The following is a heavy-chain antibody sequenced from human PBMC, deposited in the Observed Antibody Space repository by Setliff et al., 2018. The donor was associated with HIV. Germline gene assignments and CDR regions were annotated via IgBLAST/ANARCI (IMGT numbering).Heavy chain of an antibody. CDR3: ARFAYYSDSGGYYHH. J-gene: IGHJ4*02. D-gene: IGHD3-22*01. CDR2: IYTSGST. V-gene: IGHV4-61*09. Sequence: SETLSLTCSVSGGSISSGSYYWSWIRQPAGKGLGWIGHIYTSGSTNYNPSLKSRVTMSVDTSKNQFSLKLSSVTAADTAVYYCARFAYYSDSGGYYHHWGQGALVTVSS. CDR1: GGSISSGSYY.